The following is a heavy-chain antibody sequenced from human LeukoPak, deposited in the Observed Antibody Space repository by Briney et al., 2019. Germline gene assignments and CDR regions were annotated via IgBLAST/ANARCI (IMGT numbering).Heavy chain of an antibody. J-gene: IGHJ4*02. V-gene: IGHV1-2*02. CDR2: INPNSGGT. CDR3: ARDLETTVEFGY. CDR1: GYTFTGYY. Sequence: GASVKVSCKASGYTFTGYYMHWVRQAPGQGLEWMGWINPNSGGTNYAQKLQGRVTMTTDTSTSTAYMELRSLRSDDTAVYYCARDLETTVEFGYWGQGTLVTVSS. D-gene: IGHD4-23*01.